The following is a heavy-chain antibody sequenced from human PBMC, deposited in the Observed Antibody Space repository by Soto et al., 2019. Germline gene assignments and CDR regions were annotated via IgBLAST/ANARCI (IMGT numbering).Heavy chain of an antibody. Sequence: ASVKVSCKASGYTFTSYDINWVRQATGQGLEWMGWMNPNSGNTGYAQKFQGRVTMTRNTSISTAYMELSSLRSEDTAVYYCARGLHDSGGSCYGRDVWGQGTTVTVSS. V-gene: IGHV1-8*01. J-gene: IGHJ6*02. D-gene: IGHD2-15*01. CDR3: ARGLHDSGGSCYGRDV. CDR1: GYTFTSYD. CDR2: MNPNSGNT.